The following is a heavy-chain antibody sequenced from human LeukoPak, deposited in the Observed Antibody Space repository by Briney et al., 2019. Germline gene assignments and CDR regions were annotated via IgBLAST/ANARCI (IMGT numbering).Heavy chain of an antibody. V-gene: IGHV3-23*01. D-gene: IGHD1-1*01. CDR2: INPSGGNT. CDR3: ATTKQARRYFDY. Sequence: GGPLRLSCAASGFTFDDYAMHWVRQAPGKGLEWVSAINPSGGNTYYADSVRGRFTISRDNSKNTLYLQMNTLRAEDTAVYYCATTKQARRYFDYWGQGTLVTVSS. J-gene: IGHJ4*02. CDR1: GFTFDDYA.